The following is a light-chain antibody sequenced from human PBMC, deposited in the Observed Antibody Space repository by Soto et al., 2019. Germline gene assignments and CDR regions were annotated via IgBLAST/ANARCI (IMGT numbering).Light chain of an antibody. V-gene: IGLV2-14*01. CDR2: EVS. CDR3: SSYSSTIPRV. Sequence: QSVLTQPASMSGSPGQSITISCTGTSSDVGGYDYVSWYQHHAGEAPKLLIYEVSNRPSGISNRFSGSKSGNTASLIISGLQAEDEADYYCSSYSSTIPRVFGTGTKLTVL. CDR1: SSDVGGYDY. J-gene: IGLJ1*01.